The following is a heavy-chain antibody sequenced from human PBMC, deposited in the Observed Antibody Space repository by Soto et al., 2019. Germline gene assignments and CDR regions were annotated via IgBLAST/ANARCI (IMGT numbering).Heavy chain of an antibody. D-gene: IGHD3-3*01. V-gene: IGHV1-46*01. CDR2: INPSCGST. CDR1: GCTFTSYY. J-gene: IGHJ4*02. CDR3: ARVRIFGVVIHFAY. Sequence: GASVKVSCKASGCTFTSYYMHWVRQAPVRVLEWMVIINPSCGSTSYAQKFQGRVTMTRDTSTSTVYMELSSLRSEDTAVYYCARVRIFGVVIHFAYWGQGTIVTVSS.